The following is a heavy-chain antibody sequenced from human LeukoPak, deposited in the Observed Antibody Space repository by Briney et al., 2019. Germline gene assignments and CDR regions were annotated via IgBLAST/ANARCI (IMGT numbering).Heavy chain of an antibody. J-gene: IGHJ6*03. V-gene: IGHV4-34*01. Sequence: SETLSLTCAVYGGSFSGYYWSWIRQPPGKGLEWIGEINHSGSTNYNPSLKSRVTISVDTSKNQFSLKLSSVTAADTAVYYCARALKKYYMDVWGKGTTVTVSS. CDR1: GGSFSGYY. CDR2: INHSGST. CDR3: ARALKKYYMDV.